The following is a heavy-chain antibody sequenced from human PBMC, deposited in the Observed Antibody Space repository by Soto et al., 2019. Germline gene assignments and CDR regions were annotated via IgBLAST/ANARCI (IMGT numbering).Heavy chain of an antibody. D-gene: IGHD4-17*01. CDR3: ASSPPPTVTMYSRYFDL. J-gene: IGHJ2*01. V-gene: IGHV1-69*14. CDR2: IIPIVGTA. CDR1: GGTFSSYA. Sequence: QVQLVQSGAEVKKPGSSVKVSCKTSGGTFSSYAINWVRQAPGQGLEWMGGIIPIVGTANYAQKVQGRITITSDKSTNTAYMELRSLRSDDTAVYYCASSPPPTVTMYSRYFDLWGRGTLVTVSS.